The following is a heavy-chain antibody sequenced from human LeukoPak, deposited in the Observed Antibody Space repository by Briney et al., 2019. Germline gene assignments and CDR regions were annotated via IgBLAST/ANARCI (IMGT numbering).Heavy chain of an antibody. D-gene: IGHD3-9*01. CDR2: IYSGGST. V-gene: IGHV3-53*01. CDR3: ASPDYDILTGYSY. J-gene: IGHJ4*02. Sequence: GGSLRLSCTASGFTFGDYAMSWVRQAPGKGLEWVSVIYSGGSTYYADSVKGRFTISRDNSKNTLYLQMNSLRAEDTAVYYCASPDYDILTGYSYWGQGTLVTVSS. CDR1: GFTFGDYA.